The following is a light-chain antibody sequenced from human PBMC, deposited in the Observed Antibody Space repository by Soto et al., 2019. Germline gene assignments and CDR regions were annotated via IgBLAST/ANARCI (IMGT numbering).Light chain of an antibody. CDR1: QSISSW. CDR3: QQYNSYSYT. J-gene: IGKJ2*01. Sequence: DIQMTQSPSTLSASVGDRVTITCRASQSISSWLAWYQQKKGKAPKLLIYKASSLESGVPSRFSGSGSGTEFTLTISRLQPDDFETYYCQQYNSYSYTFGQGTKVDIK. V-gene: IGKV1-5*03. CDR2: KAS.